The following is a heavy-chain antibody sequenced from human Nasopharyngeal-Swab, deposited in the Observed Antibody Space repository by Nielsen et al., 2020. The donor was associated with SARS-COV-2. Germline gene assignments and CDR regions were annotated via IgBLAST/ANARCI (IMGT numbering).Heavy chain of an antibody. CDR2: INPSGGST. V-gene: IGHV1-46*01. J-gene: IGHJ4*02. D-gene: IGHD1-20*01. Sequence: WVRQAPGQGLEWMGIINPSGGSTSYAQKFQGRVTMTRDTSTSTVYMELSSLRSEDTAVYYCARDPITGTTEAENPPFDYWGQGTLVTASS. CDR3: ARDPITGTTEAENPPFDY.